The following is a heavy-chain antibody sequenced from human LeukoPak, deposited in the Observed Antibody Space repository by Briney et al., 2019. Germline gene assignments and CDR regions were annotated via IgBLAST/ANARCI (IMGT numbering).Heavy chain of an antibody. CDR3: AKAPVTSCRGAYCYPFDS. V-gene: IGHV3-23*01. J-gene: IGHJ4*02. D-gene: IGHD2-21*01. Sequence: GGSLRLSCTASGFTFINYSMNWVRQTPGKGLEWVAATSSSDAGTYHADSVRGRFTISRDNSKNTLYLQMNSLRAEDAAVYFCAKAPVTSCRGAYCYPFDSWGQGTLVTVSS. CDR1: GFTFINYS. CDR2: TSSSDAGT.